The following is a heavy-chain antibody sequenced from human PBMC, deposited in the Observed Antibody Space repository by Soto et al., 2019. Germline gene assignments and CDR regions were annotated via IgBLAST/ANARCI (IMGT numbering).Heavy chain of an antibody. J-gene: IGHJ4*02. V-gene: IGHV3-23*01. CDR2: IRATGGQT. D-gene: IGHD2-21*01. Sequence: EVQLLESGGGMVQPGGSLRLSCAASGFTFRNFVMSWVRQAPGKGLEWVSAIRATGGQTFYAGSVKGRFTISIDNSKNMLYLQINSLRDEDTALYFCAQDRGWGVVSPSHDYWGQGTLVTVSS. CDR1: GFTFRNFV. CDR3: AQDRGWGVVSPSHDY.